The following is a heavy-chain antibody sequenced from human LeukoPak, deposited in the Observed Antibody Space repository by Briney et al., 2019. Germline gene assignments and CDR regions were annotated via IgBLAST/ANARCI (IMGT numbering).Heavy chain of an antibody. CDR3: ARARGDILTGYYYGY. CDR1: GGSFSGYY. D-gene: IGHD3-9*01. V-gene: IGHV4-34*01. CDR2: INHSGST. Sequence: PSETLSLTCAVYGGSFSGYYWSWIRQPPGKGLGWIGEINHSGSTNYNPSLKSRVTISVDTSKNQFSLKLSSVTAADTAVYYCARARGDILTGYYYGYWGQGTLVTVSS. J-gene: IGHJ4*02.